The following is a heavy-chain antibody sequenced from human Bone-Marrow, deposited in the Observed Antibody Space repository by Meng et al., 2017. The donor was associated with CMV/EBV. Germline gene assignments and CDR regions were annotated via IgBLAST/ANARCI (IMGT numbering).Heavy chain of an antibody. CDR2: ISSSSSTI. CDR1: GFTFSSYS. CDR3: ARVGKEWLLYFDY. J-gene: IGHJ4*02. V-gene: IGHV3-48*04. D-gene: IGHD3-3*01. Sequence: GESLKISCAASGFTFSSYSMNWVRQAPGKGLEWVSYISSSSSTIYYADSVKGRFTISRDNAKNSLYLQMNSLRAEDTAVYYCARVGKEWLLYFDYWGRGTLVTVSS.